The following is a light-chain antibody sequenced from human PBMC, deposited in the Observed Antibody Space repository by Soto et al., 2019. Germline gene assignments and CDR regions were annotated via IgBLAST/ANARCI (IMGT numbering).Light chain of an antibody. V-gene: IGKV3-11*01. CDR3: QQRSQWPLT. J-gene: IGKJ4*01. Sequence: EIVLTQSPATLSLSPGERATLSCRASQSVSSYLACYQQKPGQAPRLLIYDATNRATGIPARFSGSGSGTDFTLTISRLEPEDVAVYYRQQRSQWPLTFGGGTKVEIK. CDR1: QSVSSY. CDR2: DAT.